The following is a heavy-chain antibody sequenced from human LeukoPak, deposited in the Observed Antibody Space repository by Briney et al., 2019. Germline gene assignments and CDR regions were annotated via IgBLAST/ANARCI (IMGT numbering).Heavy chain of an antibody. V-gene: IGHV4-30-4*01. CDR3: ARDAGSGSYSNYYYGMDV. CDR1: GGSISSGDYY. Sequence: PSETLSLTCTVSGGSISSGDYYWSWIRQPPGKGLEWIGYIYYSGSTYYNPSLKSRVTISVDTSKNQFSLKLSSVTAADTAVYYCARDAGSGSYSNYYYGMDVWGQGTTVTVSS. D-gene: IGHD3-10*01. CDR2: IYYSGST. J-gene: IGHJ6*02.